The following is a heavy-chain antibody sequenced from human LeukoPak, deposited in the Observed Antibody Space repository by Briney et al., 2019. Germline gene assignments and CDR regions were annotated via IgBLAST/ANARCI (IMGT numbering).Heavy chain of an antibody. CDR1: GCTFTSYA. V-gene: IGHV1-69*13. J-gene: IGHJ3*02. CDR2: IIAIIGTT. CDR3: ARGEPRGYCSSTSCSVAFDI. D-gene: IGHD2-2*01. Sequence: SVKVSCKASGCTFTSYAISWVRQAPGQGLEWMGGIIAIIGTTNYAQKFQGRVTITADASTSTAYMELSSLRSEDTAVYYCARGEPRGYCSSTSCSVAFDIWGQGTMVTVSS.